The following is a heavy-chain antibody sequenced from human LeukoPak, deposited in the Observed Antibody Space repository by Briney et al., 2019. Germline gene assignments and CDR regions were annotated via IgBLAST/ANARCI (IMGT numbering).Heavy chain of an antibody. J-gene: IGHJ6*02. D-gene: IGHD5-18*01. CDR2: IRSNAYRGTT. V-gene: IGHV3-49*04. CDR3: SRGPIELWVHNGMDV. CDR1: GFSVGDHA. Sequence: GGSLRLSWKGSGFSVGDHAMSWVRRAPGQGLEWVGFIRSNAYRGTTEYAASVKGKFTISRDDSNNIAYLQMNSLKTEDTAVYYCSRGPIELWVHNGMDVWGQGTTVTVSS.